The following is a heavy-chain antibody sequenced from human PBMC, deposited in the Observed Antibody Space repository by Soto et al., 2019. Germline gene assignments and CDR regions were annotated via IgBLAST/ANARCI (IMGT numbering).Heavy chain of an antibody. V-gene: IGHV1-18*01. CDR1: GYTFSNYG. CDR2: ISANNGKT. Sequence: ASVKVSCKASGYTFSNYGISWVRQAPGQGLEWMGWISANNGKTNYGQKFQGRVTVTTDTSTSTAYMDLRSLRSDDTAVYYCARDWRTASIYLDYWGQGTLVTVSS. D-gene: IGHD1-1*01. CDR3: ARDWRTASIYLDY. J-gene: IGHJ4*02.